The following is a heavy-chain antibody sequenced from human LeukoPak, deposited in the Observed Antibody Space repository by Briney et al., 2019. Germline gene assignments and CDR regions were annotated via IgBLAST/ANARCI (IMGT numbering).Heavy chain of an antibody. D-gene: IGHD1-20*01. CDR1: GFTFRSYA. V-gene: IGHV3-23*01. CDR2: VSGSGGST. CDR3: AKPLGHNTGNWNDRRDTNYYFDY. J-gene: IGHJ4*02. Sequence: GGSLRLSCAASGFTFRSYAMSWVRQAPGKGLEWVSAVSGSGGSTYYADSVKGRFTISRDNSKNTLYLQMNSLTAEETAVYYCAKPLGHNTGNWNDRRDTNYYFDYWGKGTLVTVSS.